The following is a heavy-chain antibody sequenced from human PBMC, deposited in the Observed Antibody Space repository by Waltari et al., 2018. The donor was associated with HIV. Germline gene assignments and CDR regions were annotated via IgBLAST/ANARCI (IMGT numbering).Heavy chain of an antibody. J-gene: IGHJ4*02. CDR1: GFPFASFS. D-gene: IGHD2-21*01. CDR2: ISKDSNKK. V-gene: IGHV3-7*03. Sequence: EVQLVESGGGLVQPGGSRRLSCVTSGFPFASFSMSWVRQAPGKRLEWGANISKDSNKKNYVDSVRGRFIISRDNAGDSLFLDMTDLRGEDTGLYYCAREVSGSPYFFNYWGQGAMLIVSS. CDR3: AREVSGSPYFFNY.